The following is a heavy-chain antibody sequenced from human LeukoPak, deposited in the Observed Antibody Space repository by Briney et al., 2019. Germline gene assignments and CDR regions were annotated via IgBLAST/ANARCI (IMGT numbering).Heavy chain of an antibody. D-gene: IGHD2-21*02. Sequence: GESLKISCKGSGYRFTSYWIGWVRQMPGKGLEWMGIIYPGDSDTRYSPSFQGQVTISADQSISTAYLQWSSLKASDTAMYYCARGHSTPYCGGDCYSHWFDPWGQGTLVTVSS. V-gene: IGHV5-51*01. CDR2: IYPGDSDT. J-gene: IGHJ5*02. CDR3: ARGHSTPYCGGDCYSHWFDP. CDR1: GYRFTSYW.